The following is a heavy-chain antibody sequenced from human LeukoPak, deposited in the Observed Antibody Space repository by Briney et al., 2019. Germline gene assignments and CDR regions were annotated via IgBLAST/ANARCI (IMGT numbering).Heavy chain of an antibody. CDR3: ARHGYCSGGSCPYY. CDR1: GGSISSSSYY. CDR2: IYYSGST. V-gene: IGHV4-39*01. J-gene: IGHJ4*02. D-gene: IGHD2-15*01. Sequence: PSETLSLTCTVSGGSISSSSYYWGWIRQPPGKGLEWIGSIYYSGSTYYNPSLKSRVTISVDTSKNQSSLKLSSVTAADTAVYYCARHGYCSGGSCPYYWGQGTLVTVSS.